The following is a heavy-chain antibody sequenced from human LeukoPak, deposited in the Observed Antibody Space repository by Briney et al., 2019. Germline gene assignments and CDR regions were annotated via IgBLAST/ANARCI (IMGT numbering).Heavy chain of an antibody. J-gene: IGHJ4*02. CDR2: TYSGGST. D-gene: IGHD1-26*01. CDR1: RFTVSGKY. CDR3: ARGSTPYSGSYIDY. Sequence: GGSLRLSCAGSRFTVSGKYMNWVRQAPGKGLEWVSVTYSGGSTYYVDSVKGRFTISRDNSKNTLYLQMNSLRAEDTAVYYCARGSTPYSGSYIDYWGQGTLVTVSS. V-gene: IGHV3-53*01.